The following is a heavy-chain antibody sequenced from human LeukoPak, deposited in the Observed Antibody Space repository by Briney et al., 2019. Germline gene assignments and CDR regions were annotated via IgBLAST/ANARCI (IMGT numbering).Heavy chain of an antibody. Sequence: PGGSLRLSCAASGFTFSSYALSWVRQAPGKGLEWVSAISDNGGTTFYADSAKGRFTITRDNSKNTLYVQMNSLRGEDTAVYYCAKDYGPKQLVFLDSWGQGTLVTVSS. D-gene: IGHD6-13*01. CDR1: GFTFSSYA. CDR3: AKDYGPKQLVFLDS. CDR2: ISDNGGTT. J-gene: IGHJ4*02. V-gene: IGHV3-23*01.